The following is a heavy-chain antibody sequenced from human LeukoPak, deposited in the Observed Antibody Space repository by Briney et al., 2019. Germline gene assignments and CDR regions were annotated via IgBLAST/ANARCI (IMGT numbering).Heavy chain of an antibody. CDR2: ISSSSSTI. CDR3: ASNRVTAIHYYYYGMNV. Sequence: GGSLRLSCAASGFTFSSYSMNWVRQAPGKGLEWVSYISSSSSTIYYADSVKGRFTISRDNAKNSLYLQMNSLRAEDTAVYYCASNRVTAIHYYYYGMNVWGQGTTVTVSS. V-gene: IGHV3-48*04. J-gene: IGHJ6*02. CDR1: GFTFSSYS. D-gene: IGHD2-21*02.